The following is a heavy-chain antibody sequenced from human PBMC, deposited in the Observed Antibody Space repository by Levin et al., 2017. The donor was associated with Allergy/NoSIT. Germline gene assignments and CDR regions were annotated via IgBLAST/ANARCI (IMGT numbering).Heavy chain of an antibody. J-gene: IGHJ4*02. D-gene: IGHD6-19*01. Sequence: PSETLSLTCAASGFTFSSYAMSWVRQAPGKGLEWVSAISGSGGSTYYADSVKGRFTISRANSKNTLYLQMNSLRAEDTAVYYCAKADSGVSGWYEARHFDYWGQGTLVTVSS. CDR3: AKADSGVSGWYEARHFDY. V-gene: IGHV3-23*01. CDR1: GFTFSSYA. CDR2: ISGSGGST.